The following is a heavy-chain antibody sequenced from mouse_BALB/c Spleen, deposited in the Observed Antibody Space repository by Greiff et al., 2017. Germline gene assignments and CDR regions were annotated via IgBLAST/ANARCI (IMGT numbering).Heavy chain of an antibody. CDR1: GYTFTDYV. V-gene: IGHV1-77*01. CDR3: ARGSSPAWFAY. J-gene: IGHJ2*01. Sequence: VQVVESGPELVKPGASVKMSCKASGYTFTDYVISWVKQRTGQGLEWIGEIYPGSGSTYYNEKFKGKATLPADKSSNTAYMQLSSLTSEDSAVYFCARGSSPAWFAYWGQGTTLTVSS. D-gene: IGHD1-1*01. CDR2: IYPGSGST.